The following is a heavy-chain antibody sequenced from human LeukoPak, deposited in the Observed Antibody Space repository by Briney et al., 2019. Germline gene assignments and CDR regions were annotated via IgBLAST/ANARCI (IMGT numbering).Heavy chain of an antibody. CDR2: ISWNSGSI. CDR3: AKDANPSDYGGNSYFDY. V-gene: IGHV3-9*01. CDR1: GFTFHDYA. Sequence: PGGSLRLSCAASGFTFHDYAMHWVRQAPGKGLEWVSGISWNSGSIGYADSVKGRFTISRDNAKNSLYLQMNSLRAEDTALYYCAKDANPSDYGGNSYFDYWGQGTLVTVSS. J-gene: IGHJ4*02. D-gene: IGHD4-23*01.